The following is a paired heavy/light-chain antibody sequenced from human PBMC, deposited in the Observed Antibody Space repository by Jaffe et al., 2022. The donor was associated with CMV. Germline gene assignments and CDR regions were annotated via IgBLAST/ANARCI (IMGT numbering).Heavy chain of an antibody. Sequence: EVQLVESGGGLVKPGGSLRLSCAASGFTFSSYSMNWVRQAPGKGLEWVSSISSSSSYIYYADSVKGRFTISRDNAKNSLYLQMNSLRAEDTAVYYCARGPGCSGGSCYRPYYYYYYMDVWGKGTTVTVSS. CDR1: GFTFSSYS. CDR3: ARGPGCSGGSCYRPYYYYYYMDV. D-gene: IGHD2-15*01. J-gene: IGHJ6*03. V-gene: IGHV3-21*01. CDR2: ISSSSSYI.
Light chain of an antibody. Sequence: EIVLTQSPGTLSLSPGERATLSCRASQSVSSSYLAWYQQKPGQAPRLLIYGASSRATGIPDRFSGSGSGTDFTLTISRLEPEDFAVYYCQQYGSSPFAFGPGTKVDIK. J-gene: IGKJ3*01. CDR2: GAS. CDR3: QQYGSSPFA. V-gene: IGKV3-20*01. CDR1: QSVSSSY.